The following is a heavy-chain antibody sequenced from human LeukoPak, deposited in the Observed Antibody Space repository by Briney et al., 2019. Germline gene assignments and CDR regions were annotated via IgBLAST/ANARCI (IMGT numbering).Heavy chain of an antibody. V-gene: IGHV4-39*01. J-gene: IGHJ2*01. D-gene: IGHD1-26*01. CDR1: GGSISSSSYY. CDR2: LYYSGNT. Sequence: SETLSLTCTVSGGSISSSSYYWGWIRQPPGKGLEWIGSLYYSGNTYYNPSLKSRVTISVDMSKNQFSLKLSSVTAADTAVYYCARPYSGSCYWYFDLWGRGTLVTVSS. CDR3: ARPYSGSCYWYFDL.